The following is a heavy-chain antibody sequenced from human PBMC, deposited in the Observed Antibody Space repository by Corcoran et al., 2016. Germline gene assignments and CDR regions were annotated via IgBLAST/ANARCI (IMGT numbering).Heavy chain of an antibody. V-gene: IGHV4-4*02. CDR3: SRARIYYDSSGYYFDY. CDR2: IYHSGST. J-gene: IGHJ4*02. CDR1: GGSISSSHW. D-gene: IGHD3-22*01. Sequence: QVQLQESGQGLEKPSGTLSLTCAVYGGSISSSHWWSGVRKPPGEGLEWIGEIYHSGSTNYNPSHKSRVTISVDKSKNQFSLQLSSVTASDTAVYYCSRARIYYDSSGYYFDYWGQRTLFTVSS.